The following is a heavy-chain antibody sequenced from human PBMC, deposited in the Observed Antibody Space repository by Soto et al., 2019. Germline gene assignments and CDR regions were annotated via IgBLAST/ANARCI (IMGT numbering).Heavy chain of an antibody. D-gene: IGHD3-22*01. CDR2: IKSNADGGAT. CDR1: GFTLTKAS. CDR3: ARFYYDSSGYLPSPYYYYYGMDV. V-gene: IGHV3-15*01. Sequence: LRLSCAASGFTLTKASMSWVRQAPGKGLEWVGHIKSNADGGATDYAAPVKGRFTVSRDDSRNSLYLQMNSLRAEDTAVYYCARFYYDSSGYLPSPYYYYYGMDVWGQGTTVTVSS. J-gene: IGHJ6*02.